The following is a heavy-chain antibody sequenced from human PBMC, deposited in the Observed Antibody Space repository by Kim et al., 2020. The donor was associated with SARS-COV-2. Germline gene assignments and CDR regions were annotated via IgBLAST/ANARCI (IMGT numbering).Heavy chain of an antibody. Sequence: DSVKGRFTISRDNAKNSLYLQMNSLRAEDTALYYCAKALGAYYYYYGMDVWGQGTTVTVSS. CDR3: AKALGAYYYYYGMDV. J-gene: IGHJ6*02. V-gene: IGHV3-9*01.